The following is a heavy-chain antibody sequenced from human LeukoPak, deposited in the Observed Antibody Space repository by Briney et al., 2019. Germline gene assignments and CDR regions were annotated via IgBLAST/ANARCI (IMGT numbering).Heavy chain of an antibody. CDR1: GGTFSSYA. CDR2: IIPIFGTA. Sequence: ASVKVSCKASGGTFSSYAISWVRQAPGQGLEWMGRIIPIFGTANYAQKFQGRVTITTDESTSTAYMELSSLRSEDTAVYYCARGASDSSGYHNYWGQGTLVTVSS. J-gene: IGHJ4*02. V-gene: IGHV1-69*05. CDR3: ARGASDSSGYHNY. D-gene: IGHD3-22*01.